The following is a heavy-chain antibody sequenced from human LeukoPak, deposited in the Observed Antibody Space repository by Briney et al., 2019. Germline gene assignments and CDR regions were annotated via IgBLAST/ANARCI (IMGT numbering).Heavy chain of an antibody. Sequence: GASVKVSCKPSGGTFTSYAVSRVRQSPGQRLKWMGGIIPIFGTANYAQKFQGRVTITTDESTSTAYMELSSLRSEDTAVYYCARYGDYDYYYMDVWGKGTTVTVSS. D-gene: IGHD4-17*01. V-gene: IGHV1-69*05. CDR2: IIPIFGTA. CDR3: ARYGDYDYYYMDV. CDR1: GGTFTSYA. J-gene: IGHJ6*03.